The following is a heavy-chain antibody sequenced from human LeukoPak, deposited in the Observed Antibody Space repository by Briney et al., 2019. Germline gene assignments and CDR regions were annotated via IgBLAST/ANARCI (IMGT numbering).Heavy chain of an antibody. V-gene: IGHV3-48*03. CDR2: ISSSGSTI. J-gene: IGHJ6*04. CDR3: AELGITMIGGV. CDR1: GFTFSSYA. D-gene: IGHD3-10*02. Sequence: GGSLRLSCAASGFTFSSYAMSWVRQAPGKGLEWVSYISSSGSTIYYADSVNGRFTISRDNAKNSLYLQMNSLRAEDTAVYYCAELGITMIGGVWGKGTTVTISS.